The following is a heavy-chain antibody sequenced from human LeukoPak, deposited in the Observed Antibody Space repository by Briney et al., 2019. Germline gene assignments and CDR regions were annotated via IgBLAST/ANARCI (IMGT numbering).Heavy chain of an antibody. J-gene: IGHJ5*02. D-gene: IGHD4-11*01. Sequence: PGGSLRLSCAASGFTFSSNEMNWVRQAPGKGLEWVSYISSSGSTIYYADSVKGRFTIPRDNAKNSLYLQMNSLRAEDTAVYYCARGRTVTAYNWFDPWGQGTLVTVSS. V-gene: IGHV3-48*03. CDR2: ISSSGSTI. CDR3: ARGRTVTAYNWFDP. CDR1: GFTFSSNE.